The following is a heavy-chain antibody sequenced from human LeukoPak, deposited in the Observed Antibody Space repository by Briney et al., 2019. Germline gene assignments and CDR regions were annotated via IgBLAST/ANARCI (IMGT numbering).Heavy chain of an antibody. Sequence: SETLSLTCAVSGASIDAAGYSWNWIRQAPGKDLEWIGNIYHGGRTSHKSSLKSRVTISVDTSKNHFSLKLTSVTAADTAVYYCARPRIVRPLYMDVWGKGTTVTVSS. V-gene: IGHV4-30-2*01. CDR1: GASIDAAGYS. J-gene: IGHJ6*03. D-gene: IGHD2/OR15-2a*01. CDR2: IYHGGRT. CDR3: ARPRIVRPLYMDV.